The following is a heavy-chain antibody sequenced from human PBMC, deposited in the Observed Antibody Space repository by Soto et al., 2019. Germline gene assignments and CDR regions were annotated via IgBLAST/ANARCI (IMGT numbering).Heavy chain of an antibody. V-gene: IGHV3-7*05. D-gene: IGHD5-12*01. CDR1: GFTFNDYW. Sequence: GGSLRLSCAASGFTFNDYWMICVRQAPGKGLEWVANIKQYGSEKYCVDSVKGRFTISRDNTKNSVYLQMNSLRAEDTAVYYCARGWRGNGAAFDYWGTGTLVTGSS. J-gene: IGHJ4*01. CDR2: IKQYGSEK. CDR3: ARGWRGNGAAFDY.